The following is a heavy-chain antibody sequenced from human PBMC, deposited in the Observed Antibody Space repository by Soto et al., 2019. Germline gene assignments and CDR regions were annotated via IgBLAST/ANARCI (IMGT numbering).Heavy chain of an antibody. D-gene: IGHD3-3*01. CDR1: GFTFSNFG. CDR2: ISADGSDK. Sequence: QVQLVESGGGVVQHGRSLRLSCAASGFTFSNFGMHWVRQAPGKGLEWVAAISADGSDKYFSGSVKGRFTISRDNSKNTLFLQMNSLRVEDTAVYYCVKGSDVARQELDYWGQGTLVTVSS. V-gene: IGHV3-30*18. CDR3: VKGSDVARQELDY. J-gene: IGHJ4*02.